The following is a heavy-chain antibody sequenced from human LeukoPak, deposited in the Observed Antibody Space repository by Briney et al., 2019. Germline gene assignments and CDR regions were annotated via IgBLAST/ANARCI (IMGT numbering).Heavy chain of an antibody. CDR2: INPSGGST. Sequence: ASVKVSCKASGYTFTSYYMHWVRQAPGQGLEWMGIINPSGGSTSYAQKFQDRVTMTRDTSISTAYMELSSLESEDTAIYYCARGLGDYNTDWFPVSGYWGQGTLVTVSS. CDR3: ARGLGDYNTDWFPVSGY. V-gene: IGHV1-46*01. D-gene: IGHD3-9*01. J-gene: IGHJ4*02. CDR1: GYTFTSYY.